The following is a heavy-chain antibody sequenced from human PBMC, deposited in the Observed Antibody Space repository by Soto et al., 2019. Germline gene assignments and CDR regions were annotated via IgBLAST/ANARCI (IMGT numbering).Heavy chain of an antibody. V-gene: IGHV3-30*18. D-gene: IGHD6-13*01. CDR1: GSTFRTSG. J-gene: IGHJ5*02. CDR2: ISHDGGAT. Sequence: QVQLVESGGGGVQSGRSLRLSCAASGSTFRTSGIHWIRKVPGKGLDWVAMISHDGGATYYVDSVKGRFTISRDTDKNTLHLQMDSLRPEDTATYYCAKDWGSSGWYNWFDPWGQGTLVTVSS. CDR3: AKDWGSSGWYNWFDP.